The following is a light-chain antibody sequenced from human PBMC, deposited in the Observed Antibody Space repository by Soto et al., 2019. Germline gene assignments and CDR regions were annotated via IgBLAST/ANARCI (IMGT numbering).Light chain of an antibody. CDR1: QSVSSNY. CDR3: QQYGSAPWT. CDR2: AAS. Sequence: EIVLTQSPGTLSSSPGERATLSCRASQSVSSNYLAWYQQIPGQAPRLLIYAASIRARGIPDRFGGSGSGTDFTLTVSRVEPEDVAVYYCQQYGSAPWTFGQGTKV. J-gene: IGKJ1*01. V-gene: IGKV3-20*01.